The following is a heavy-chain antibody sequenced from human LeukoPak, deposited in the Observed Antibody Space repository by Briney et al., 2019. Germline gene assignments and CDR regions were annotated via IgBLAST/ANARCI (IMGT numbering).Heavy chain of an antibody. Sequence: GASVKVSCKASGDTFTDYYLHWLRQAPGQGLEWMGWMHPNSGGTNYAQNFQGRVTMTRDTSITTAYMELSRLTSDDTAVYYCASLAHFDGSTYYPDFWGQGTLVTVSS. CDR3: ASLAHFDGSTYYPDF. CDR2: MHPNSGGT. CDR1: GDTFTDYY. J-gene: IGHJ4*02. V-gene: IGHV1-2*02. D-gene: IGHD3-22*01.